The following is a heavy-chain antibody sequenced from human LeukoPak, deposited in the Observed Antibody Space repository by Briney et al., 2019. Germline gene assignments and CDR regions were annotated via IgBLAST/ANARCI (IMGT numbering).Heavy chain of an antibody. Sequence: GASVKVSCKASGYTFTGYYMHWVRQAPGQGLEWMGWINPNSGGTNYAQKFQGRVTMTRDTSISTAYMELSRLRSDDTAVYYCARAEFEGVVIIGDYWGQGTLVTVSS. CDR2: INPNSGGT. V-gene: IGHV1-2*02. J-gene: IGHJ4*02. CDR3: ARAEFEGVVIIGDY. D-gene: IGHD3-3*01. CDR1: GYTFTGYY.